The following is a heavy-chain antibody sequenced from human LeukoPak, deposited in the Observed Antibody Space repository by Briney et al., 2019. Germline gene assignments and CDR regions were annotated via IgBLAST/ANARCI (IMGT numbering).Heavy chain of an antibody. CDR3: AKGTYCSGGSCYPRELGY. J-gene: IGHJ4*02. CDR1: GFTFSSYA. Sequence: PGGSLRLSCAASGFTFSSYAMHWVRQAPGKGLEWVAVISYDGSNKYYADSVKGRFTISRDNSKNTLYLQMNSLRAEDTAVYYCAKGTYCSGGSCYPRELGYWGQGTLVTVSS. D-gene: IGHD2-15*01. CDR2: ISYDGSNK. V-gene: IGHV3-30-3*01.